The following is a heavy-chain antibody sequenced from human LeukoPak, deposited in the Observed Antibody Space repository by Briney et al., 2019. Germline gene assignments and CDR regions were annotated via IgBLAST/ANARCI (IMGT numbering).Heavy chain of an antibody. J-gene: IGHJ5*02. CDR2: VIHNGDS. D-gene: IGHD2-2*01. CDR1: GASVRSHY. V-gene: IGHV4-59*02. Sequence: SETLSLTCTVSGASVRSHYWRWIRPPPGKGLEWIGNVIHNGDSSFAPSLTSRVTMSVDTSKNQFSLNLNSVTAADTAVYYCASKPVVPASQGHYFDTWGQGILVTVSS. CDR3: ASKPVVPASQGHYFDT.